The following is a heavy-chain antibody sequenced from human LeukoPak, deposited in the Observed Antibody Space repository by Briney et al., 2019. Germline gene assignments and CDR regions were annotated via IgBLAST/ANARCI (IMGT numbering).Heavy chain of an antibody. CDR3: VRQDCSGGSCYLDY. CDR1: RFIFSNYA. J-gene: IGHJ4*02. V-gene: IGHV3-30*04. Sequence: PGGSLRLSCAASRFIFSNYAMHWVRQAPGKRLDWVAVISYHGRDQFYADYVKGRFTISRDSSKDTLYLQMNSLRTEDTAVYYCVRQDCSGGSCYLDYWGQGTLVTVSS. D-gene: IGHD2-15*01. CDR2: ISYHGRDQ.